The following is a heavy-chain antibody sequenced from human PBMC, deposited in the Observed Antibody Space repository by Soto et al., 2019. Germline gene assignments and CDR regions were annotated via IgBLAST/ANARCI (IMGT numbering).Heavy chain of an antibody. V-gene: IGHV1-18*01. CDR1: GYTFTSYG. D-gene: IGHD3-10*01. J-gene: IGHJ6*03. CDR3: ARETPITMVRGDPLGDYYYYMDV. CDR2: ISAYNGNT. Sequence: ASVKVSCKASGYTFTSYGISWVRQAPGQGLEWMGWISAYNGNTNYAQKLQGRVAMTTDTSTSTAYMELRSLRSDDTAVYYCARETPITMVRGDPLGDYYYYMDVWSKGTTVTVSS.